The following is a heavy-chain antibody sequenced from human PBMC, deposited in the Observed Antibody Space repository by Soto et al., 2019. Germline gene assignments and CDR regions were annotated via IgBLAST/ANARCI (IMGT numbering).Heavy chain of an antibody. Sequence: GGSLRLSCTASGFTLGDYAMSWFRQAPGKGLGWVGFTRSKAYGGTTEYAASVKGRFTISRDDSKSIAYRKMNSFKTEDTAVYYGTRDKSFVGQPAANRRPGWFDPWGQGTLVTVSS. V-gene: IGHV3-49*03. CDR3: TRDKSFVGQPAANRRPGWFDP. D-gene: IGHD2-2*01. CDR2: TRSKAYGGTT. CDR1: GFTLGDYA. J-gene: IGHJ5*02.